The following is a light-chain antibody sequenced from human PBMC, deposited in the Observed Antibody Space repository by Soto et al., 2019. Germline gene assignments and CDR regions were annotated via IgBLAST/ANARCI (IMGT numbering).Light chain of an antibody. V-gene: IGLV2-14*01. CDR1: SSDIGAYNF. CDR2: EVA. CDR3: AAWNDSLDDYV. J-gene: IGLJ1*01. Sequence: QSVLTQPASVSGSPGQSITISCTGTSSDIGAYNFVSWYQHHPGKAPKLLIYEVAYRPSGISNRFSGSKSANTASLTISGLQAEDEAEYYCAAWNDSLDDYVFGAGTKVTLL.